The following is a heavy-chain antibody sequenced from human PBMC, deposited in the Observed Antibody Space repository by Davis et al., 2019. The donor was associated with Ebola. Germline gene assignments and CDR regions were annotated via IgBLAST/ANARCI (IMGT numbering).Heavy chain of an antibody. V-gene: IGHV4-34*01. D-gene: IGHD5-18*01. J-gene: IGHJ4*02. CDR2: INHSGST. CDR3: ARLTGQPRVDY. CDR1: GGSFSGYY. Sequence: MPSETLSLTCAVYGGSFSGYYWSWIRQPPGKGLEWICEINHSGSTNYNPTLKSRVTISADTSKNQFPLNLNSVTAADTAVFYCARLTGQPRVDYWGQGTLVIVSS.